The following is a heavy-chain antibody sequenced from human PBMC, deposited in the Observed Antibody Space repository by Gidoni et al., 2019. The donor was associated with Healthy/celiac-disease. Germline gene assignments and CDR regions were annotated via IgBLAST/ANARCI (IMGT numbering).Heavy chain of an antibody. CDR2: IYYSGST. Sequence: QVQLQESGPGLVKPSETLSLTCTVSGGSISSYYWSWMRQPPGKGLEWIGYIYYSGSTNYNPALKSRVTISVDTSKNQFSLKLSSVTAADTAVYYCARVSGYWNDRDYYYYGMDVWGQGTTVTVSS. J-gene: IGHJ6*02. V-gene: IGHV4-59*01. D-gene: IGHD1-1*01. CDR3: ARVSGYWNDRDYYYYGMDV. CDR1: GGSISSYY.